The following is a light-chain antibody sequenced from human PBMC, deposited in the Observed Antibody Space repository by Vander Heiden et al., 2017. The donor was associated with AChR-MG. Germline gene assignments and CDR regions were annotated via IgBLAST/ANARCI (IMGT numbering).Light chain of an antibody. CDR3: QVWDTSSDHLVV. CDR1: NIGSKS. CDR2: DDT. J-gene: IGLJ2*01. V-gene: IGLV3-21*02. Sequence: SYVLPQPPSVSVATGQTARITCGGNNIGSKSVHWYQQKAGQALVLVVDDDTDRPSGIPERFSGSTSGNTATLTIGRVEAGDEADYYCQVWDTSSDHLVVFGGGTKLTVL.